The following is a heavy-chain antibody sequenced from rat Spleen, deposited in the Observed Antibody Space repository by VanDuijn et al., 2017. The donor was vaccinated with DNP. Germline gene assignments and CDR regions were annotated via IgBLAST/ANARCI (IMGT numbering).Heavy chain of an antibody. V-gene: IGHV5-31*01. J-gene: IGHJ2*01. Sequence: EVQLVESGGDLVQPGRSLKLSCVASEFTFNNYLMTWIRQVPGKGLEWVASITSSGGCIYYPDSVKGRFTISRDNAKNTLYLQMDSLRSEDTATYYCTTDFERGYWGQGVMVTVSS. CDR2: ITSSGGCI. CDR1: EFTFNNYL. CDR3: TTDFERGY. D-gene: IGHD1-11*01.